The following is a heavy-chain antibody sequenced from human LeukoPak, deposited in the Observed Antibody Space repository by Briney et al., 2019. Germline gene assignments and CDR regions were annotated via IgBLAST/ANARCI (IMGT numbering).Heavy chain of an antibody. D-gene: IGHD4-17*01. J-gene: IGHJ4*02. CDR1: GFTFSSYE. CDR3: ARLDYGDDY. CDR2: ISSSGSTI. Sequence: GGSLRLSCAASGFTFSSYEMNWVRQAPGKGLEWVSYISSSGSTIYYADSVKGRFTISRDNAKNSLYLQMNSLRAEGTAVYYCARLDYGDDYWGQGTLVTVSS. V-gene: IGHV3-48*03.